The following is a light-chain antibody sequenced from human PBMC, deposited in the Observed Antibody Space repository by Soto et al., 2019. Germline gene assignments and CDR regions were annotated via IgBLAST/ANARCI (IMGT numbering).Light chain of an antibody. Sequence: DIVLTQSPVTLSLSPGERATLSCRASQSVSSSYLAWYQQKPGQAPRLLIYGASTRATGIPVRFSGSGSGTEFTLTISSLQSEDFAVYYCQQYNNWPPWTFGQGTKVDIK. J-gene: IGKJ1*01. V-gene: IGKV3-15*01. CDR1: QSVSSSY. CDR3: QQYNNWPPWT. CDR2: GAS.